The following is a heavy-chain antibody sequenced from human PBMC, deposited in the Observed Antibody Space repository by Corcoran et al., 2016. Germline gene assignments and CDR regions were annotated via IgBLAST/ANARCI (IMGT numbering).Heavy chain of an antibody. D-gene: IGHD6-6*01. J-gene: IGHJ6*02. Sequence: QLQLQESGPGLVKPSETLSLTCTVSGGSISSSSYYWGWIRQPPGKGLEWIGSIYYSGSTYYNPSLKSRVTISVDTSKNQFSLKLSSVTAADTAVYYCARHCCDSSSSPGMDVWGQGTTVTVSS. CDR1: GGSISSSSYY. CDR2: IYYSGST. CDR3: ARHCCDSSSSPGMDV. V-gene: IGHV4-39*01.